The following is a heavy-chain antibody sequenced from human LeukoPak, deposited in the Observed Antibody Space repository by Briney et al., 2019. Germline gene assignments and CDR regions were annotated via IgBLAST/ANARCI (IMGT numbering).Heavy chain of an antibody. J-gene: IGHJ4*02. CDR2: IYYSGST. D-gene: IGHD5-18*01. CDR3: ARDSKYNYGFDY. CDR1: GGSISSYY. V-gene: IGHV4-59*01. Sequence: SETLSLTCTVSGGSISSYYWSWIRQAPGKGLEWIGYIYYSGSTNYNPPLKSRVTMSVGTSKNQFSLKLNSVTAADTAVYYCARDSKYNYGFDYWGQGTLVTVSS.